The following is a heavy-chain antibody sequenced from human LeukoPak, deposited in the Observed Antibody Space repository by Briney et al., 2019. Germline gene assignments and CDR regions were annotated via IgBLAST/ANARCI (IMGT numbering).Heavy chain of an antibody. CDR1: GGSISSCY. D-gene: IGHD5-12*01. J-gene: IGHJ4*02. V-gene: IGHV4-4*07. Sequence: KPSETLSLTCTVSGGSISSCYWSWIRQPAGKGLEWIGRIYTSGSTNYNPSLKSRVTMSVDTSKNQFSLKLISVTAADTAVYYCARGGRLPLSYFDYWGQGTLVTVSS. CDR2: IYTSGST. CDR3: ARGGRLPLSYFDY.